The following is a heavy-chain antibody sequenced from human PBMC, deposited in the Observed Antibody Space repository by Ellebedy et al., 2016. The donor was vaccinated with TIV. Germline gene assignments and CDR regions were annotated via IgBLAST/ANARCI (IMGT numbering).Heavy chain of an antibody. D-gene: IGHD3-22*01. J-gene: IGHJ4*02. CDR3: ARKYYYDSSAFYY. CDR1: DGSFSDYY. CDR2: VHHSGST. Sequence: MPSETLSLTCAVYDGSFSDYYWCWIRQSPGKGLEWIGEVHHSGSTIYSPSLRSRVTISVDTSKSQFSLNLNSVTAADTAVYYCARKYYYDSSAFYYWGQGTLVTVSS. V-gene: IGHV4-34*01.